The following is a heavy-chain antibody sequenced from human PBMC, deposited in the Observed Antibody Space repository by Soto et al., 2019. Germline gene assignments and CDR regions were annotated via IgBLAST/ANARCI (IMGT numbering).Heavy chain of an antibody. J-gene: IGHJ4*02. CDR2: ISYDGSNK. CDR1: GFTFSSYA. V-gene: IGHV3-30-3*01. CDR3: TSDRYPRFYHGSGSYPYY. D-gene: IGHD3-10*01. Sequence: SLRLSCAASGFTFSSYAMHWVRQAPGKGLEWVAVISYDGSNKYYADSVKGRFTISRDNSKNTLYLQMNSLRAEDTAVYFCTSDRYPRFYHGSGSYPYYWGQGTPVTVSS.